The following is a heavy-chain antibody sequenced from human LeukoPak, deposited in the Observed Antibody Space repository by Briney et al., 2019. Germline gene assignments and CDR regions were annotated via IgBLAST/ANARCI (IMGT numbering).Heavy chain of an antibody. CDR3: AKDSGYCSGGSCYEFPEDY. V-gene: IGHV3-23*01. Sequence: GGSLRLSCAASGFTFSSYAMRWVRQAPGKGLEWVSAISGSGGSTYYADSVKGRFTISRDNSKNTLYLQMNSLRAEDTAVYYCAKDSGYCSGGSCYEFPEDYWGQGTLVTVSS. CDR2: ISGSGGST. J-gene: IGHJ4*02. D-gene: IGHD2-15*01. CDR1: GFTFSSYA.